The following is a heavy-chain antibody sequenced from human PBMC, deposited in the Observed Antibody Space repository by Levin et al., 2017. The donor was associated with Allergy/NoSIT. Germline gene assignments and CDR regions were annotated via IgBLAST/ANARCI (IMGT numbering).Heavy chain of an antibody. Sequence: GGSLRLSCAASGFTFSSYWMHWVRQAPGKGLVWVSRINSDGSSTTYADSVKGRFTISRENAKNTLHLQMNSRRAEDAAVYYCAKSSSEFDYWGQGTLVTVSS. D-gene: IGHD6-13*01. CDR3: AKSSSEFDY. V-gene: IGHV3-74*01. CDR2: INSDGSST. J-gene: IGHJ4*02. CDR1: GFTFSSYW.